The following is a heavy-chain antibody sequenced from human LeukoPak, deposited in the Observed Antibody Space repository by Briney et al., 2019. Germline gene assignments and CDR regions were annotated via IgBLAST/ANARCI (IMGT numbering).Heavy chain of an antibody. J-gene: IGHJ6*02. Sequence: NTSETLSLTCTVSGGSISSSSYYWGWIRQPPGKGLEWIGSIYYSGSTYYNPSLRSRVTISEDTSKNQFSLKLSSVTAADTAVYYCARGRDYVGMDVWGQGTTVIVSS. D-gene: IGHD3-16*01. CDR2: IYYSGST. CDR1: GGSISSSSYY. CDR3: ARGRDYVGMDV. V-gene: IGHV4-39*02.